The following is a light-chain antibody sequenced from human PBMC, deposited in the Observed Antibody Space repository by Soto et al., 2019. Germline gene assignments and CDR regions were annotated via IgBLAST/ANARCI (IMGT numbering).Light chain of an antibody. V-gene: IGKV3-20*01. J-gene: IGKJ3*01. CDR2: GAS. Sequence: EIVLTQSPGTLSSSTGERATLSCTASQSVSSSYLAWYQQKPGQAPRLLIDGASSRSTGITDRFSGSGSGTAYTLTISRLEPQDFAVYYRQQYGTSFGPGNKVDIK. CDR3: QQYGTS. CDR1: QSVSSSY.